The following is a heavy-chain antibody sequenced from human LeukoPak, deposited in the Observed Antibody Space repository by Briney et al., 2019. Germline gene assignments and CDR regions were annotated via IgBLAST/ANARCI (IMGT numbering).Heavy chain of an antibody. Sequence: GTSVKVSCKASVYTFTRYYMNWVGQAPGQGLEWMGWMNPNSGGKNYAQTFQGRVTMTRDTSISTAYMELSRLRSDDTAVYYCARDLLGYSRSPNWFDTWGQGTLVTVSS. J-gene: IGHJ5*02. CDR3: ARDLLGYSRSPNWFDT. D-gene: IGHD6-13*01. CDR2: MNPNSGGK. V-gene: IGHV1-2*02. CDR1: VYTFTRYY.